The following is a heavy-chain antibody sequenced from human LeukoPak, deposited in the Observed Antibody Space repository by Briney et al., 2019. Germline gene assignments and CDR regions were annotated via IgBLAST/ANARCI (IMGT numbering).Heavy chain of an antibody. CDR1: GYTFTGYY. Sequence: ASVKVSCKASGYTFTGYYMHWVRQAPGQGLERMGWINPNSGGTNYAQKFQGRVTMTRDTSISTAYMELSRLRSDDTAVYYCARDLFLGYCSSTSCNDNWFDPWGQGTLVTVSS. D-gene: IGHD2-2*01. CDR3: ARDLFLGYCSSTSCNDNWFDP. V-gene: IGHV1-2*02. J-gene: IGHJ5*02. CDR2: INPNSGGT.